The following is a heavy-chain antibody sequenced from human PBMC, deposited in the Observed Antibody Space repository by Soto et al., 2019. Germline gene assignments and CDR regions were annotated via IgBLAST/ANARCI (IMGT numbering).Heavy chain of an antibody. CDR3: ASYSGPVAMSADNWFDP. D-gene: IGHD2-2*01. Sequence: GASVKVSCKASGYTFTNYAMHWVRQAPGQRLEWMGWINADNGNTKYSQKFQGRVTITRDTSASTAYIELNSLRFEDTAVYYCASYSGPVAMSADNWFDPWGQGTLVTVSS. J-gene: IGHJ5*02. CDR1: GYTFTNYA. V-gene: IGHV1-3*01. CDR2: INADNGNT.